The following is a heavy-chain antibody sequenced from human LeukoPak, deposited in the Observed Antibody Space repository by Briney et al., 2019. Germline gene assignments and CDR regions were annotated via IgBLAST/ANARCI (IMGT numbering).Heavy chain of an antibody. Sequence: ASVKVSCKASGYTFTNYGISWVRQAPGQGLEWMGWISPYNGNTNYAQKFQGRVTMTTDTSTSTAYMELRSLRSDDTAVFYCARDPRWGLPPLDYWGQGTLVTVSS. CDR1: GYTFTNYG. J-gene: IGHJ4*02. D-gene: IGHD1-26*01. CDR3: ARDPRWGLPPLDY. CDR2: ISPYNGNT. V-gene: IGHV1-18*01.